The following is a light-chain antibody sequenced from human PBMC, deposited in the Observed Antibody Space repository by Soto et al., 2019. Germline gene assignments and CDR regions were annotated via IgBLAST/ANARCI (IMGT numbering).Light chain of an antibody. V-gene: IGKV1-39*01. CDR3: QQSYNTPRT. CDR2: AAS. J-gene: IGKJ2*01. Sequence: DIQMTQSPSSLSASVGDIVTITCRASRSISSYINWYQQKPGKAPKLLIYAASTLHSGVPSRFSGSGSGTDFTLTISSLQPEDFATYYCQQSYNTPRTFGQGTKVEIK. CDR1: RSISSY.